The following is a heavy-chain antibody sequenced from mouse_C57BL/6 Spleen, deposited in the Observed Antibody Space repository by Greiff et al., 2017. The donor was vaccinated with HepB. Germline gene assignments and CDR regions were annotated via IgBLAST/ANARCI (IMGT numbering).Heavy chain of an antibody. CDR2: ISDGGSYT. CDR3: AFYYSNYGNYVMDY. J-gene: IGHJ4*01. V-gene: IGHV5-4*01. Sequence: EVQGVESGGGLVKPGGSLKLSCAASGFTFSSYAMSWVRQTPEKRLEWVATISDGGSYTYYPDNVKGRFTISRDNAKNNLYLQMSHLKSEDTAMYYCAFYYSNYGNYVMDYWGQGTSVTVSS. CDR1: GFTFSSYA. D-gene: IGHD2-5*01.